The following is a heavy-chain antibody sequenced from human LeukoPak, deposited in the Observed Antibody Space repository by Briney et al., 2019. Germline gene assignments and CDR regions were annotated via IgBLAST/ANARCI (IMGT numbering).Heavy chain of an antibody. CDR1: GCTFSSYA. D-gene: IGHD6-19*01. CDR3: ATDGIEVAGSFDS. V-gene: IGHV1-69*01. CDR2: IIPMFGTA. J-gene: IGHJ4*02. Sequence: SLKVSCTASGCTFSSYAISWVRQAPGQGLEWMGGIIPMFGTAYYAQKLQGRVTITADHSTSTAYMKLSSLRSEDTAVYYCATDGIEVAGSFDSWGQGTLVTVSS.